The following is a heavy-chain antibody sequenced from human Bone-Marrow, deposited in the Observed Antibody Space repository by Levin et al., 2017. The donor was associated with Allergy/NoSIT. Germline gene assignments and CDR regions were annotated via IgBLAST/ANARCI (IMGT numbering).Heavy chain of an antibody. CDR1: GASIRSGNDN. CDR2: IYYTGST. D-gene: IGHD4-23*01. Sequence: PSETLSLTCTVSGASIRSGNDNWSWIRQHPGKGLEWVGSIYYTGSTYYNPSLKSRATISVDTSRNQFSLSLRSVTTADTAVYYCAKMKEGQLLKGNWLDPWGQGTLVTVSS. V-gene: IGHV4-31*03. CDR3: AKMKEGQLLKGNWLDP. J-gene: IGHJ5*02.